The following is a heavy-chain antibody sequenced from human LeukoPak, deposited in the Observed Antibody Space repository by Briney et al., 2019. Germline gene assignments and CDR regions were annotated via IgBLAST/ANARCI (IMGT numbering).Heavy chain of an antibody. J-gene: IGHJ6*02. V-gene: IGHV3-30-3*01. CDR3: ARDYTSLGYCSSTSCYWSYYYGMVV. Sequence: GRPLRLSCAASGFTFSSYAMHWVRQSPGKGLEWVAVISYDGSNKYYADSVKGRFTISRDNSKNTLYLQMYSLRAEDTAVYYCARDYTSLGYCSSTSCYWSYYYGMVVWGQGTTVTVSS. CDR1: GFTFSSYA. D-gene: IGHD2-2*01. CDR2: ISYDGSNK.